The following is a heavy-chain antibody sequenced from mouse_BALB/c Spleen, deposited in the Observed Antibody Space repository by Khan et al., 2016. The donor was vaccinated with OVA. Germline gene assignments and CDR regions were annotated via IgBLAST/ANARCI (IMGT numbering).Heavy chain of an antibody. J-gene: IGHJ3*01. CDR3: ATLFGNRFAF. Sequence: VQLKQSGAELVKPGASVKLSCSASGFNIKDTYIHWMKQRPEQGLEWIGRIDPPNDDSKYGPKFQAKATLTADTSSDPACLLLSSLTSEDTAFYYCATLFGNRFAFWGQGTLVSVSA. CDR1: GFNIKDTY. D-gene: IGHD2-1*01. V-gene: IGHV14-3*02. CDR2: IDPPNDDS.